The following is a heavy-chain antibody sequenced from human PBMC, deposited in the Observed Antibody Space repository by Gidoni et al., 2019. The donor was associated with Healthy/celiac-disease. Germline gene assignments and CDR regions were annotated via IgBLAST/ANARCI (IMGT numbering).Heavy chain of an antibody. CDR1: GGSFSGYY. V-gene: IGHV4-34*01. Sequence: QVQLQQWGAGLLKPSETLSLTCAVYGGSFSGYYWSWIRQPPGKGLEWIGEINHSGSTNYNPSLKSRVTISVDTSKNQFSLKLSSVTAADTAVYYCARGHNWNHDYWGQGTLVTVSS. CDR2: INHSGST. CDR3: ARGHNWNHDY. D-gene: IGHD1-20*01. J-gene: IGHJ4*02.